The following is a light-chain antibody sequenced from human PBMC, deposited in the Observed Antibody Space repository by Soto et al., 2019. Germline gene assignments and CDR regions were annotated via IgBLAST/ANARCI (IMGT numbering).Light chain of an antibody. V-gene: IGKV4-1*01. CDR2: WAS. CDR1: HSVLSSFDNKHY. Sequence: DIVMTQSPDSLAVSLGERATINCKSSHSVLSSFDNKHYLAWYQQKPGQPPNLLIDWASTRKSGVPDRFSGRGSGKELTLTSSTLQAEDVAAYYWQHYYRPLYKLGQGTKVDIK. J-gene: IGKJ2*01. CDR3: QHYYRPLYK.